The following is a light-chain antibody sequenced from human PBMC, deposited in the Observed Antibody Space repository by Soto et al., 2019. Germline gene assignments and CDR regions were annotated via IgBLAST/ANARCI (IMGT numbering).Light chain of an antibody. V-gene: IGKV3D-15*01. CDR1: QSISSSY. J-gene: IGKJ1*01. CDR2: GAS. Sequence: EIVLTQSPGTLSLSPGERATLSCTASQSISSSYLAWYQQKPGRAPRLLIYGASSRATGIPARFSGSGSGTEFTLTISNLQSEDFAVYYCQQNNNWPPWTFGQGTKVDI. CDR3: QQNNNWPPWT.